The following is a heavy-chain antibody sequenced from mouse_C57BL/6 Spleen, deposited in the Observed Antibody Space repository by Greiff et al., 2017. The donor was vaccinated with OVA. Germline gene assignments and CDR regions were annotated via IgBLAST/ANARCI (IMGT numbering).Heavy chain of an antibody. CDR3: ARSGITTVVEGGFDY. Sequence: VQLQQSGPELVKPGASVKMSCKASGYTFTDYNMHWVKQSHGKSLEWIGYINPNNGGTSYNPKFKGKATLTVNKSSSTAYMELRSLTSEESAVYYCARSGITTVVEGGFDYWGQGTTLTVSS. V-gene: IGHV1-22*01. CDR1: GYTFTDYN. CDR2: INPNNGGT. D-gene: IGHD1-1*01. J-gene: IGHJ2*01.